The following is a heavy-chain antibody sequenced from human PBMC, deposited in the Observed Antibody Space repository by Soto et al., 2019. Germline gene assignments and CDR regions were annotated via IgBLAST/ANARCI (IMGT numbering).Heavy chain of an antibody. D-gene: IGHD1-26*01. CDR3: AKNQGVELVPLATVDWFDP. V-gene: IGHV3-23*01. CDR1: GFIFENFG. CDR2: ISGSGFKK. J-gene: IGHJ5*02. Sequence: GGSLRLSCAASGFIFENFGMSWVRQAPGKGLEWISSISGSGFKKYYADSVKGRFTISRDNSESTVYLELNNLSAEDTAVYHCAKNQGVELVPLATVDWFDPWGQGSVVTVSS.